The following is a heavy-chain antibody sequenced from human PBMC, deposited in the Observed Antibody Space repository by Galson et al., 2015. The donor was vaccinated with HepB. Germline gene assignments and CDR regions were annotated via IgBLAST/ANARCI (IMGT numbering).Heavy chain of an antibody. CDR3: AHGRRMSSIRWVVTPAYFDY. Sequence: PALVKPTQTLTLPCSFSGFSLRSSGVGVGWIRQPPGKALEWLAVIYWNDDKRYSPSLKSRLTITKDTSQNQVVLTLTNLDPVDTATYYCAHGRRMSSIRWVVTPAYFDYWGQGALVTVSS. V-gene: IGHV2-5*01. D-gene: IGHD2-21*02. CDR1: GFSLRSSGVG. J-gene: IGHJ4*02. CDR2: IYWNDDK.